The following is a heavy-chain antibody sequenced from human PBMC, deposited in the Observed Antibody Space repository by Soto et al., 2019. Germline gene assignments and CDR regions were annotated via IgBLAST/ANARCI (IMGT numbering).Heavy chain of an antibody. CDR3: ARQKDYGDYGMLAFDI. J-gene: IGHJ3*02. CDR2: IYPGDSDT. V-gene: IGHV5-51*01. Sequence: PGESLKISCKGSGYSFTSYWIGWVRQMPGKGLEWMGIIYPGDSDTRYSPSFQGQVTISADKSISTAYLQWSSLKASDTAMYYCARQKDYGDYGMLAFDIWGQGTMVTVSS. CDR1: GYSFTSYW. D-gene: IGHD4-17*01.